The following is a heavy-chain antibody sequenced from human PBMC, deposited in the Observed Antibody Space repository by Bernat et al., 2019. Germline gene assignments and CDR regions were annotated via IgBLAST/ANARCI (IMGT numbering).Heavy chain of an antibody. CDR1: GYTFSTYA. D-gene: IGHD2-2*01. V-gene: IGHV1-18*01. CDR2: ISGYNGDT. J-gene: IGHJ6*02. Sequence: QVQLVQSGAEVKKPGASVKVSCKASGYTFSTYAITWVRQAAGQGLEWMGWISGYNGDTRYEAKLQGRVTMTTDTSTSTAYMELRSLRSDDTAVYYCAAAPTSSDCRSTNCHRGHYYYGVDVWGQGTTVTVSS. CDR3: AAAPTSSDCRSTNCHRGHYYYGVDV.